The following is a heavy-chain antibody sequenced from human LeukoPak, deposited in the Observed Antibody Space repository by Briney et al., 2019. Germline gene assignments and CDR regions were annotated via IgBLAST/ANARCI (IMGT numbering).Heavy chain of an antibody. V-gene: IGHV4-59*01. Sequence: PSVTLSLTCTVSGGSITSYYWSWIRQPPGKGLEWIGYIYYSGSTNYNPSLKSRVTISVDTSKNQFSLKLSSVTAADTAVYYCARGGRRYTAFDHWGQGTLVTVSS. CDR1: GGSITSYY. CDR3: ARGGRRYTAFDH. CDR2: IYYSGST. J-gene: IGHJ4*02. D-gene: IGHD1-1*01.